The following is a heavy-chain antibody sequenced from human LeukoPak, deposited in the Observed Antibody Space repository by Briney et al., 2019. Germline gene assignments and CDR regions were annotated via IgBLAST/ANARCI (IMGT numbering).Heavy chain of an antibody. Sequence: SVEVSCEASGGTFSSYAISWVRQAPGQGLEWMGGIIPIFGTANYAQKFQGRVTITADESTSTAYMELSSLRSEDTAVYYCARGAMVGYFDYWGQGTLVTVSS. CDR2: IIPIFGTA. CDR3: ARGAMVGYFDY. CDR1: GGTFSSYA. J-gene: IGHJ4*02. D-gene: IGHD2-15*01. V-gene: IGHV1-69*01.